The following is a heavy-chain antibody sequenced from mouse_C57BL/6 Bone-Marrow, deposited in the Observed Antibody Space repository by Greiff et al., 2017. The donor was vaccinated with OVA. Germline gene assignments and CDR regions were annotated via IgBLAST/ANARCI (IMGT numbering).Heavy chain of an antibody. Sequence: QVQLKESGPGLVAPSQRLSNTCTVSGFSLTSYAISWVRQPPGKGLEWLGVIWTGGGTNYNSALKFRLSISKDNYKSQVFIKMTSLQTDDTARYYSARKNYYGSRYYFDYWGQGTTLTVSS. V-gene: IGHV2-9-1*01. D-gene: IGHD1-1*01. CDR3: ARKNYYGSRYYFDY. CDR1: GFSLTSYA. J-gene: IGHJ2*01. CDR2: IWTGGGT.